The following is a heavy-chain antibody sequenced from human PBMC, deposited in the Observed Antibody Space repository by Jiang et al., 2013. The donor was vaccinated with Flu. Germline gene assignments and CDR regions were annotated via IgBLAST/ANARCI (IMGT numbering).Heavy chain of an antibody. CDR2: ISAYNGNT. CDR1: GYTFTSYG. Sequence: VSCKASGYTFTSYGISWVRQAPGQGLEWMGWISAYNGNTNYAQKLQGRVTMTTDTSTSTAYMELRSLRSDDTAVYYCARDQGRSYYYDSSGHAYYYYYYMDVWGKGTTVTVSS. V-gene: IGHV1-18*01. CDR3: ARDQGRSYYYDSSGHAYYYYYYMDV. J-gene: IGHJ6*03. D-gene: IGHD3-22*01.